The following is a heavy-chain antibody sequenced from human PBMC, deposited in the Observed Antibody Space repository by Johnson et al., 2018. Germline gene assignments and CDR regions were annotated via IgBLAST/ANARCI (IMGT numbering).Heavy chain of an antibody. CDR2: IYNDGSV. D-gene: IGHD2-15*01. Sequence: VQLVESGGGLVQPGGSLRLSCAASGLTVSSDYMTWVRQAPGQGLEWVSVIYNDGSVFFADSVKGRFSSVRDNSKNTLFLQLNSLRAEDTAVYYCARVLSTLRGSNFYMDVWGKGTTVTVSS. J-gene: IGHJ6*03. CDR3: ARVLSTLRGSNFYMDV. V-gene: IGHV3-66*02. CDR1: GLTVSSDY.